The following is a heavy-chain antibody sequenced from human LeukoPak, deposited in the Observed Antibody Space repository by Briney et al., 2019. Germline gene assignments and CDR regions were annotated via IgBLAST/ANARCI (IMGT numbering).Heavy chain of an antibody. J-gene: IGHJ4*02. V-gene: IGHV4-39*07. CDR3: ARANTAMVLYFDY. CDR2: FYYSGST. D-gene: IGHD5-18*01. Sequence: SETLSLTCTVSGGSISSSSYFWGWIRQPPGKGLEWIATFYYSGSTYYNPSLKSRVTISLDTSKNQFSLKLSSVTAADTAVYYCARANTAMVLYFDYWGQGTLVTVSS. CDR1: GGSISSSSYF.